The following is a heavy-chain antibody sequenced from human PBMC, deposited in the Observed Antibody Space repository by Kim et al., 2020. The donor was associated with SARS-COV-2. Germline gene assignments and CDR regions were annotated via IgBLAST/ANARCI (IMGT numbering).Heavy chain of an antibody. CDR3: ANWDSSGRGFDY. CDR1: GFTFGDYA. V-gene: IGHV3-9*01. Sequence: GGSLRLSCAASGFTFGDYAMHWVRQAPGKGLEWVSGISWNSGSIGYADSVKGRFTISRDNAKNSLYLQMNSLRAEDTALYYCANWDSSGRGFDYWGQGTLVTVSS. D-gene: IGHD6-19*01. J-gene: IGHJ4*02. CDR2: ISWNSGSI.